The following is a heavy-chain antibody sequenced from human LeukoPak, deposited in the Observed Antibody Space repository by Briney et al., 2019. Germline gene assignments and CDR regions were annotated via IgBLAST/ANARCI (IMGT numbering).Heavy chain of an antibody. CDR2: IYHSGAT. CDR1: GGSIGNYY. Sequence: SENLSLTCTVSGGSIGNYYWTWLRQPPGKGLEWIRHIYHSGATQYNASLESRVTMSVDTSKNQFSLKLNSVTAADTAVHHCARYSGSPYWYLDQSRQGVLVSVSS. J-gene: IGHJ4*02. V-gene: IGHV4-4*07. CDR3: ARYSGSPYWYLDQ. D-gene: IGHD1-26*01.